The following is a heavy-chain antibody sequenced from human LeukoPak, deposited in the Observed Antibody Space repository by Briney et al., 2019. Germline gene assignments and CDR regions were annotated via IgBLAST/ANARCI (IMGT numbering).Heavy chain of an antibody. Sequence: PGGSPRLSCAASGFTFSSYWMFWVRQPPGKGLEWVATIKKDGSEKDYVDSVKGRFTISRDNAENSLSLQMNSLRGDDTAIYYCVGGSGWLFDYWGQGTLVTVSS. CDR1: GFTFSSYW. V-gene: IGHV3-7*01. CDR2: IKKDGSEK. CDR3: VGGSGWLFDY. D-gene: IGHD6-19*01. J-gene: IGHJ4*02.